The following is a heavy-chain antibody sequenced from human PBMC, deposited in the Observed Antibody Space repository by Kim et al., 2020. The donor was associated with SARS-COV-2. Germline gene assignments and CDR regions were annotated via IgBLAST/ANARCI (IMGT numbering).Heavy chain of an antibody. J-gene: IGHJ4*02. V-gene: IGHV3-30*03. CDR1: GFAFSNYG. CDR3: ARAEASSNWSRSLGC. Sequence: GGSLRLSCAASGFAFSNYGMHWVRQAPGKGLEWVAVISYDESNKYYADSVKGRFTISRDNSKNTLYLQMNSLRAEDTAVYFCARAEASSNWSRSLGCWGQGTLVTVSS. D-gene: IGHD6-13*01. CDR2: ISYDESNK.